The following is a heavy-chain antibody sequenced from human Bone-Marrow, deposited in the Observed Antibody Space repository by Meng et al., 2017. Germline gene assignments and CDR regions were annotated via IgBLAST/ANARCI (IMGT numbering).Heavy chain of an antibody. J-gene: IGHJ4*02. D-gene: IGHD3-16*02. V-gene: IGHV4-34*01. CDR2: INHSGST. Sequence: QVQIQQWGAGLLKPSETLSLTCAVYGGSFSGYYWSWIRQPPGKGLEWIGEINHSGSTNYNPSLKSRVTISVDTSKNQFSLKLSSVTAADTAVYYCARGPYDYVWGSYRPLGIGTFDYWGQGTLVTVSS. CDR1: GGSFSGYY. CDR3: ARGPYDYVWGSYRPLGIGTFDY.